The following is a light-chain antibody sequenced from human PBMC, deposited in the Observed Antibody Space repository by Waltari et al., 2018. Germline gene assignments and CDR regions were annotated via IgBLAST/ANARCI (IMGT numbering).Light chain of an antibody. CDR2: DAS. V-gene: IGKV1-33*01. CDR1: QDINNY. J-gene: IGKJ2*01. Sequence: DIQMTQSPSSLSASVGDRVTITCQASQDINNYLNWYQQKPGKAPKLLIYDASKLETGVPSRFSGSGSGTDFTFTISSLQPEDIATYYCQQYDKLPYTFGQGTKLEIK. CDR3: QQYDKLPYT.